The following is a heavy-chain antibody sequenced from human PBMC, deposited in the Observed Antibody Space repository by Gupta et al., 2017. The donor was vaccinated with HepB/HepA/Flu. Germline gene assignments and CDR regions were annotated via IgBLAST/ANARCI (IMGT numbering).Heavy chain of an antibody. CDR3: AKENNAFDI. CDR2: INTSGGST. V-gene: IGHV1-46*01. Sequence: VQLVQSGAEVKKPGASVKVSCKASGYTFTNYFIHWVRQAPGQGLEWIGIINTSGGSTTYAQKFQGRVSVTRDSSTTTVYMELSSLRFEDTAVYYCAKENNAFDIWGQGTMVSVSS. CDR1: GYTFTNYF. J-gene: IGHJ3*02.